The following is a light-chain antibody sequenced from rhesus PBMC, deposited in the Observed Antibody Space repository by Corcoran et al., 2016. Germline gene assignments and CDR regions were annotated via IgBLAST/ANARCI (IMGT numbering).Light chain of an antibody. V-gene: IGKV1-21*01. CDR1: QGISSW. Sequence: DIQMTQSPSSLSASVGDKVTITCRASQGISSWLAWYQQKPGKAPKLPISTASRLQTGVPSRFSGSGSETDFTRTISSLQPEDLATYYCLQCNSNPFTFGPGTKLDIK. CDR2: TAS. CDR3: LQCNSNPFT. J-gene: IGKJ3*01.